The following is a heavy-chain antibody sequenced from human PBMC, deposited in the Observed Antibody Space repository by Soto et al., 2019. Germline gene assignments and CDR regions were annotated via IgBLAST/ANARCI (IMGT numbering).Heavy chain of an antibody. CDR2: ISSSSSYI. D-gene: IGHD6-13*01. J-gene: IGHJ6*02. V-gene: IGHV3-21*01. Sequence: GGSLRLSCAASGFTFSSYSMNWVRQAPGKGLEWVSSISSSSSYIYYADSVKGRFTISRDNAKNSLYLQMNSLRAEDTAVYYCARGTSYSSSYYYYYGMDVWGQGTTVTRLL. CDR1: GFTFSSYS. CDR3: ARGTSYSSSYYYYYGMDV.